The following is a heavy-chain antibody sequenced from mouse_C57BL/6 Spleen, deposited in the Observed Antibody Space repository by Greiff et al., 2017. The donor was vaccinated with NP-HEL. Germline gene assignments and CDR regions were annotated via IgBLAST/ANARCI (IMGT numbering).Heavy chain of an antibody. CDR2: INPNNGGT. CDR1: GYTFTDYY. CDR3: ARRITTGGIYAMDY. J-gene: IGHJ4*01. V-gene: IGHV1-26*01. Sequence: EVQLQQSGPELVKPGASVKISCKASGYTFTDYYMNWVKQSHGKSLEWIGDINPNNGGTSYNQKFKGKATLTVDKSSSTAYMELRSLTSEDSAVYYCARRITTGGIYAMDYWGQGTSVTVSS. D-gene: IGHD1-1*01.